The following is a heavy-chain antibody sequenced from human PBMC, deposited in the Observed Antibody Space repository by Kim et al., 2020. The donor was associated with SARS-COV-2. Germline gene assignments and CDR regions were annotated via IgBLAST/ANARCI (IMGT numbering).Heavy chain of an antibody. Sequence: GGSLRLSCAASGVTFSSHSMSWVRQAPGKGLEWVSSITGSGSTTFYGDSVKGRFTISRDNSKSTLWLQMNSLRAEDTAVYYCAKGSCNFDVWGQGTTVTVSS. D-gene: IGHD3-3*01. CDR1: GVTFSSHS. CDR3: AKGSCNFDV. CDR2: ITGSGSTT. V-gene: IGHV3-23*01. J-gene: IGHJ6*02.